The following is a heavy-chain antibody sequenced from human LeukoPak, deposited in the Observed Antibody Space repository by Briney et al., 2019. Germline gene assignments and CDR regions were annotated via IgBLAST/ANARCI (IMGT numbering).Heavy chain of an antibody. CDR1: GGSISSYY. J-gene: IGHJ4*02. D-gene: IGHD5-24*01. V-gene: IGHV4-59*08. CDR3: ARVEMATISFDY. CDR2: IYYSGST. Sequence: SETLSLTCTVSGGSISSYYWSWIRQPPGKGLEWIGYIYYSGSTNYNPSLESRVTISVDTSKNQFSLKLSSVTAADTAVYYCARVEMATISFDYWGQGTLVTVSS.